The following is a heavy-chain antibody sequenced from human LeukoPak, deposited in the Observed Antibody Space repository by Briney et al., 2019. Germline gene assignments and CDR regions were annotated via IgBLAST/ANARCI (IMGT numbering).Heavy chain of an antibody. D-gene: IGHD2-15*01. V-gene: IGHV3-23*01. CDR2: ISGSGGST. Sequence: GGSLRLSCAASGFTFSSYAMSWVRQAPGKGLEWVSLISGSGGSTYYADSVKGRFTISRDNAKNSLYLQMNSLRAEDTAVYYCARDTPYCSSGNCYGVDYWGQGTLVTVSS. J-gene: IGHJ4*02. CDR1: GFTFSSYA. CDR3: ARDTPYCSSGNCYGVDY.